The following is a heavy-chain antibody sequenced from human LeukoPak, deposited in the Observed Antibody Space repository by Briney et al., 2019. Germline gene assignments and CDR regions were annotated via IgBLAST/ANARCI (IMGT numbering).Heavy chain of an antibody. D-gene: IGHD6-19*01. CDR1: GYTFTGYY. CDR2: INPNSGGT. Sequence: ASVKVSCKASGYTFTGYYMHWVRQAPGQGLEWMGWINPNSGGTNYAQKFQGRVTMTRDTFISTAYMELSRLRSDDTAVYYCARELSSGWYVLARSGYYFDYWGQGTLVTVSS. J-gene: IGHJ4*02. V-gene: IGHV1-2*02. CDR3: ARELSSGWYVLARSGYYFDY.